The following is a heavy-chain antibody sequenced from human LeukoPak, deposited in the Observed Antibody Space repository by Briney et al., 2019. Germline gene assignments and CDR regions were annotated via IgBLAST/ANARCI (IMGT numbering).Heavy chain of an antibody. Sequence: SETLSLTCTVSGGSISSGGYYWSWIRQHPGKGLEWIGYIYYSGSTYYNPSLKSRVTISVDTSKNQFSLKLSSVTAADTAVYYCARDVQRPASGPNLDLWGRGTLVTVSS. CDR3: ARDVQRPASGPNLDL. V-gene: IGHV4-31*03. J-gene: IGHJ2*01. CDR2: IYYSGST. D-gene: IGHD6-25*01. CDR1: GGSISSGGYY.